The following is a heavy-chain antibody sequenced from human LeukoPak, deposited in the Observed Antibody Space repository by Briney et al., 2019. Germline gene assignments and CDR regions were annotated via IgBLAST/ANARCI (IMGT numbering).Heavy chain of an antibody. V-gene: IGHV3-20*04. D-gene: IGHD5-24*01. J-gene: IGHJ4*02. CDR1: GFTFDDYG. CDR3: ARGAARMVEMGTIISFEY. CDR2: ISWNGLGT. Sequence: PGGSLRLSCAASGFTFDDYGMNWVRQAPGKGLEWVSGISWNGLGTSYADSVKGRFTMSRDNAKNSLYLQMNSLRAEDTALYYCARGAARMVEMGTIISFEYWGQGTLVTVSS.